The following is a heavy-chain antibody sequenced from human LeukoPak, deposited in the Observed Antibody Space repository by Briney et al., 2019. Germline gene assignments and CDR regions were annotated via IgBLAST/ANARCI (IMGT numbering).Heavy chain of an antibody. J-gene: IGHJ4*02. CDR3: AGGMRHFDY. Sequence: GGSLRLSCAASGFTFSSNGMHWVRQAPGKGLEWVALIWYDGSNKYYADSVKGRFTISRDNSKNTLFLQMNNLRAEDTAVYYCAGGMRHFDYWGQGTLVTVSS. D-gene: IGHD2-8*01. CDR1: GFTFSSNG. V-gene: IGHV3-33*01. CDR2: IWYDGSNK.